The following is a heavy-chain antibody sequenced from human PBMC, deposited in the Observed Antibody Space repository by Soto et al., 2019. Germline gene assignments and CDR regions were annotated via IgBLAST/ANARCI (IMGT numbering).Heavy chain of an antibody. CDR3: ASHDPGARFDP. Sequence: QVQLVQSGAEVKKPGASVKVSCKAPRYIFTAYFMHWVRQAPGQGLEWMGWSNPTNGATHYGLSFQGRVTITRDTSISTAYMELSSLRSDDTAVYSCASHDPGARFDPWGQGTLVIVSS. CDR2: SNPTNGAT. D-gene: IGHD1-1*01. J-gene: IGHJ5*02. CDR1: RYIFTAYF. V-gene: IGHV1-2*02.